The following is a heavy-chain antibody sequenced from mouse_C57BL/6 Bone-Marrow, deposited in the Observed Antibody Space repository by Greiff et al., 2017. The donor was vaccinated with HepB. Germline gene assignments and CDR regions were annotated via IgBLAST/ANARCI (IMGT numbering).Heavy chain of an antibody. CDR1: GYTFTSYW. J-gene: IGHJ3*01. V-gene: IGHV1-64*01. CDR2: IHPNSGST. CDR3: ARRRAPPWFAY. Sequence: QVQLQQSGAELVKPGASVKLSCKASGYTFTSYWMHWVKQRPGQGLEWIGMIHPNSGSTNYNEKFKSKATLTVDKSSSTAYMQLSSLTSEDSAVYYWARRRAPPWFAYWGQGTLVTVSA. D-gene: IGHD3-3*01.